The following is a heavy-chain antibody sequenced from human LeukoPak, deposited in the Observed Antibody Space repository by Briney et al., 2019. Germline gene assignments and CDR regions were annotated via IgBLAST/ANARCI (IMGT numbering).Heavy chain of an antibody. D-gene: IGHD5-12*01. J-gene: IGHJ6*02. CDR1: GYTFTSFG. V-gene: IGHV1-18*01. Sequence: ASVKVSCKPSGYTFTSFGLSWVRQAPGQGLEWMGWISVYNDNTNYAQKFQGRVTITADKSTSTAYMELSSLRSEDTAVYYCAGFRYSGYEGYYYYYGMDVWGQGTTVTVSS. CDR2: ISVYNDNT. CDR3: AGFRYSGYEGYYYYYGMDV.